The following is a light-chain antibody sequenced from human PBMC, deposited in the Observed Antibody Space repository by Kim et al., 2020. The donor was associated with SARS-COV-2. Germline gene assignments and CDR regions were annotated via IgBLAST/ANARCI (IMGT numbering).Light chain of an antibody. V-gene: IGLV5-45*01. CDR1: SGINLGTYR. CDR2: YKSDSDR. Sequence: LTCALPSGINLGTYRIYWYQQKPGSPSQYLLNYKSDSDRQQGSGVPSRFSGSKDASANAGILLISGLQSEDEADYFCMIWHNGAYVFGTGTKVTVL. J-gene: IGLJ1*01. CDR3: MIWHNGAYV.